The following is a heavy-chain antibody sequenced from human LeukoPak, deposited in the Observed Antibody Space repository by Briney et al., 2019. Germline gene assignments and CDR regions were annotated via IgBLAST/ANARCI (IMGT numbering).Heavy chain of an antibody. Sequence: SQTLSLTCDISGDSVSSNSAAWNWIRQSPSRGLQWLGTTYYRSKWYDDYAPSVKSRIAINPDTSKNQFSLQLNSVTPEDTAVYYCARVGYCSSTSCPPSGYYYGMDVWGQGTTVTVSS. J-gene: IGHJ6*02. V-gene: IGHV6-1*01. CDR3: ARVGYCSSTSCPPSGYYYGMDV. CDR1: GDSVSSNSAA. CDR2: TYYRSKWYD. D-gene: IGHD2-2*01.